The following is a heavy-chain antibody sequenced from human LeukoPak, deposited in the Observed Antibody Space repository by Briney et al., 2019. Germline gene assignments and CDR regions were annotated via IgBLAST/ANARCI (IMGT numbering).Heavy chain of an antibody. Sequence: GGSLRLSCAASGFTFSSYWMHWVRQAPGKGLVWVSRVNSDGSSTTYADSVKGRFTISRDSSKNTLYLQMNRLRAEDAAVYYCAKAPVTTCSGAYCYPFDYWGQGTLVTVSS. V-gene: IGHV3-74*01. D-gene: IGHD2-21*01. CDR2: VNSDGSST. CDR1: GFTFSSYW. CDR3: AKAPVTTCSGAYCYPFDY. J-gene: IGHJ4*02.